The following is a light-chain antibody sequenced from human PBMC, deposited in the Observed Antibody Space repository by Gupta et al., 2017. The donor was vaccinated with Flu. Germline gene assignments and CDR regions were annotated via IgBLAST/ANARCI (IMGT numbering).Light chain of an antibody. J-gene: IGLJ1*01. CDR3: AASDDSLNALYV. V-gene: IGLV1-44*01. CDR2: SNN. Sequence: QSVLTQPPSASGTPGQRVTISCSGSGSNIGSNTVNWYQQLPGTAPKLLIYSNNQRPSGVPDRFSCAKSGTSASLATSGLQSEDEADYYCAASDDSLNALYVFGTGTKVTVL. CDR1: GSNIGSNT.